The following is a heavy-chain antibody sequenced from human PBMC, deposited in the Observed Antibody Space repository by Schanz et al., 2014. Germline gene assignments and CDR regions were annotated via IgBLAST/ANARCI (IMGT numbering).Heavy chain of an antibody. D-gene: IGHD6-13*01. CDR2: ISSSSSTI. Sequence: VQLVESGGGVVQPGRSLRLSCAASGFTVSSNYMSWVRQAPGKGLEWVSYISSSSSTIYYADSVKGRFTISRDNAKNSLYLQMNSLRAEDTAVYYCARLDSSSWYPRYWGQGTLXTVSS. V-gene: IGHV3-48*01. CDR1: GFTVSSNY. CDR3: ARLDSSSWYPRY. J-gene: IGHJ4*02.